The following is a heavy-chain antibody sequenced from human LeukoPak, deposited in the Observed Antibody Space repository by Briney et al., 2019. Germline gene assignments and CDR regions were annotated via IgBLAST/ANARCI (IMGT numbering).Heavy chain of an antibody. D-gene: IGHD3-10*01. J-gene: IGHJ4*02. CDR2: IRYDGINK. CDR1: RFTFGDYA. Sequence: GGSLRLSCTASRFTFGDYAMSWVRQAPGKGLEWVAFIRYDGINKYYADSVKGRFTISRDNSKNTLYLQMNSLRAEDTAVYYCARYRRFGEFVFDYWGQGTLVTVSS. V-gene: IGHV3-30*14. CDR3: ARYRRFGEFVFDY.